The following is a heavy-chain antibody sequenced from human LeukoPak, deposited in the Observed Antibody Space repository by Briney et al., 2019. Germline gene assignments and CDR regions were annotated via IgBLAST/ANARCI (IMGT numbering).Heavy chain of an antibody. J-gene: IGHJ3*02. CDR3: ARDTLWFGELPSGAFDI. Sequence: ASVKVSCKASGGTFSSYAISWVRQAPGQGLEWMGRIIPILGIANYAQKFQGRVTITADKSTSTAYMELSSPRSEDTAVYYCARDTLWFGELPSGAFDIWGQGTMVTVSS. V-gene: IGHV1-69*04. CDR1: GGTFSSYA. D-gene: IGHD3-10*01. CDR2: IIPILGIA.